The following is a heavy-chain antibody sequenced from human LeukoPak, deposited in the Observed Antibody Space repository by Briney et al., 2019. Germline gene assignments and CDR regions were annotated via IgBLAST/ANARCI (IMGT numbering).Heavy chain of an antibody. J-gene: IGHJ6*03. CDR1: GFTFSSYA. CDR3: AKAPGQWEQQVVGNYYYYYYMDV. CDR2: ISGSSGNT. V-gene: IGHV3-23*01. D-gene: IGHD6-13*01. Sequence: GGSLRLSCVASGFTFSSYAMSWVRQAPGKGLKWVSGISGSSGNTYYADSVKGRFTISRDNSKNPLCLQMNSLRAEDTAVYYCAKAPGQWEQQVVGNYYYYYYMDVWGKGTTVTVSS.